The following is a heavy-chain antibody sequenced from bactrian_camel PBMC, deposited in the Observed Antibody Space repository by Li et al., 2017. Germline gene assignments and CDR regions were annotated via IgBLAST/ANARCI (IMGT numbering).Heavy chain of an antibody. CDR2: IDSDGVT. CDR1: GYTSSSFC. J-gene: IGHJ4*01. Sequence: QLVESGGGSVQAGGSLRLSCTASGYTSSSFCMGWFRLAPGKEREGVAVIDSDGVTSYADSVKGRFTISKANAKDTLYLQMNNLKPEDTAVYYCAADSPTARADARTLYAMYLGQGTQVTV. D-gene: IGHD1*01. CDR3: AADSPTARADARTLYAMY. V-gene: IGHV3S26*01.